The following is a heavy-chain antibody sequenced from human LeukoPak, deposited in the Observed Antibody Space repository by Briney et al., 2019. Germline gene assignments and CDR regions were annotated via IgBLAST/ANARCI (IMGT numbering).Heavy chain of an antibody. CDR1: GFTFSSYA. J-gene: IGHJ3*01. D-gene: IGHD2-8*01. Sequence: GGSLRLSCAASGFTFSSYAMHWVRQAPGKGLEWVAVISYDGSNKYYADSVKGRFTISRDNSKNTLYLQMNSLRAEDTAVYYCAEWGTSAAFDFWGQGTMVTVSS. CDR2: ISYDGSNK. CDR3: AEWGTSAAFDF. V-gene: IGHV3-30*04.